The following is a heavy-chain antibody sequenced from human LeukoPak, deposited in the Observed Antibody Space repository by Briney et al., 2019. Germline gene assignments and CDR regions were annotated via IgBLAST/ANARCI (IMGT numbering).Heavy chain of an antibody. CDR2: ISSSSSYI. J-gene: IGHJ3*01. CDR1: GFTFSSYS. V-gene: IGHV3-21*04. D-gene: IGHD6-19*01. CDR3: AKGARLGSDWY. Sequence: GGSLRLSCAASGFTFSSYSMNWVRQAPGKGLEWVSSISSSSSYIYYADSVKGRFTISRDNSKNILYLQMSSLRAEDTAVYFCAKGARLGSDWYWGHGTMGTVSS.